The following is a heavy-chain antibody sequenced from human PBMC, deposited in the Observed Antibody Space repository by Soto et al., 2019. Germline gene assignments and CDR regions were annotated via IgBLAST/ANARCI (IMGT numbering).Heavy chain of an antibody. D-gene: IGHD5-18*01. CDR2: IWYDGSNK. J-gene: IGHJ4*02. CDR1: GFTFSSYG. Sequence: QVQLVESGGGVVQPGRSLRLSCAASGFTFSSYGMHWVRQAPGKGLEWVAVIWYDGSNKYYADSVKGRFTISRDNSKNTLYLQMNSLRAEDTAVYYCARDTDTAIDYWGQGTLVTVSS. CDR3: ARDTDTAIDY. V-gene: IGHV3-33*01.